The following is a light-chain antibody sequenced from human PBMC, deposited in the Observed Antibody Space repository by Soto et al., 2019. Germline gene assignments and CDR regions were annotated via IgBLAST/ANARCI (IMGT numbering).Light chain of an antibody. J-gene: IGLJ2*01. V-gene: IGLV2-23*02. CDR1: STDPATYDL. CDR2: EVA. Sequence: QSALTQPASVSGSPGQSITISCTGTSTDPATYDLVSWYQQHPGKAPQLIIYEVAKPPSGVSARFSGSQSDDTASLTISGLQAADEAYYYCCSRLFGGGTKLTVL. CDR3: CSRL.